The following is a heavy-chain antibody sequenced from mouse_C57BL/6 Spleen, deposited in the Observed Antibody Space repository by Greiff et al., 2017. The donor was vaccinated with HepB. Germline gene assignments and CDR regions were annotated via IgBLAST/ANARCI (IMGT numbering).Heavy chain of an antibody. V-gene: IGHV1-80*01. CDR2: IYPGDGDT. D-gene: IGHD1-3*01. Sequence: QVQLKESGAELVKPGASVKISCKASGYAFSSYWMNWVKQRPGKGLEWIGQIYPGDGDTNYNGKFKGKATLTADKSSSTAYMQLSSLTSEDSAVYFCARSSSKEPAWFAYWGQGTLVTVSA. CDR3: ARSSSKEPAWFAY. J-gene: IGHJ3*01. CDR1: GYAFSSYW.